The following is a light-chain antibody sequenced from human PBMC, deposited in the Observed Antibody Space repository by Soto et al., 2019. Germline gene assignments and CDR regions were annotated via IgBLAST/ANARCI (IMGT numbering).Light chain of an antibody. J-gene: IGLJ2*01. V-gene: IGLV2-14*01. CDR3: SSYTSTNCVI. Sequence: QSALTQPASVSGSPGQSITISCTGCSGDIGDDKYVSWYKQHPGKAPKLMIYDVSNRPSGVSNRFSASKSGNTASLTISGLQAEDEADYYCSSYTSTNCVIFGGGTKLTVL. CDR1: SGDIGDDKY. CDR2: DVS.